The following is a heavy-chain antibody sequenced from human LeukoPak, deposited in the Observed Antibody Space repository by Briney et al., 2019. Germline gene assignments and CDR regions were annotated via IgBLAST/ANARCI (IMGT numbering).Heavy chain of an antibody. CDR1: GGSISGYY. CDR3: ARHGTRYYYYYMDV. D-gene: IGHD1-26*01. Sequence: SETLSLTCAVSGGSISGYYWTWIRQPPGKGLEWIGEISHSGSTNYNPSLKSRVTFSVDTSKNQFSLKLSSVTAADTAVYYCARHGTRYYYYYMDVWGKGSTVTISS. CDR2: ISHSGST. J-gene: IGHJ6*03. V-gene: IGHV4-34*01.